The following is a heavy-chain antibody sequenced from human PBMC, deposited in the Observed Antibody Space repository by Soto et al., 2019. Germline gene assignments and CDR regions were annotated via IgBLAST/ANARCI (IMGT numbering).Heavy chain of an antibody. J-gene: IGHJ4*02. D-gene: IGHD5-12*01. CDR2: IYWDDDK. CDR3: ASQINWLQPDY. CDR1: GFSLSTSGVG. V-gene: IGHV2-5*02. Sequence: ESGPTLVNPTQTLTLPCTFSGFSLSTSGVGVGWIRQPPGKALEWLALIYWDDDKRYSPSLKSRLTITKDTSKNQVVLTMTNMDPVDTAVYYCASQINWLQPDYWGQGTLVTVSS.